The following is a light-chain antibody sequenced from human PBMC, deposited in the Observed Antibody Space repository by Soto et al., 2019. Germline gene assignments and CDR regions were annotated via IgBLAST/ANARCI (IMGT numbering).Light chain of an antibody. CDR2: GAS. CDR3: QQRSNWRST. V-gene: IGKV3D-20*02. Sequence: EIVLTQSPGTLSLSPGERATLSCRASQSVSSNFLAWYQQKPGQAPRLLIYGASTRATGIPDRFSGSGSGTDFTLTISSLEPEDFAVYYCQQRSNWRSTFGQGTRLEIK. CDR1: QSVSSNF. J-gene: IGKJ5*01.